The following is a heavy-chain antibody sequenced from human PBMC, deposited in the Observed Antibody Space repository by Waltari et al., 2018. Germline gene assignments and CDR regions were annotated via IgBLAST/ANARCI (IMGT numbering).Heavy chain of an antibody. V-gene: IGHV4-38-2*01. D-gene: IGHD2-2*01. J-gene: IGHJ5*02. CDR2: IYHSGST. CDR3: ARGYCSSTSCYQVVWFDP. CDR1: GYSISSGYY. Sequence: QVQLQESGPGLVKPSETLSLTCAVSGYSISSGYYWGWIRQPPGQGLEWIGSIYHSGSTYYNPSLKSRVTISVDTSKNQFSLKLSSVTAADTAVYYCARGYCSSTSCYQVVWFDPWGQGTLVTVSS.